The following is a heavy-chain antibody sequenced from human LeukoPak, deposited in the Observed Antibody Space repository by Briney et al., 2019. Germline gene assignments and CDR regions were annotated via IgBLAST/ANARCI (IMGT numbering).Heavy chain of an antibody. J-gene: IGHJ5*02. V-gene: IGHV3-30*18. CDR2: ISYDGSSK. Sequence: GRSLRLSCAASGFTFSSYGIHWVRQAPGKGLEWVAVISYDGSSKYYADSVKGRFTISRDNSKNTLYLQMNSLRAEDTAVYYCAKDLKDYDILTGYRTYNWFDPWGQGTLVTVSS. D-gene: IGHD3-9*01. CDR1: GFTFSSYG. CDR3: AKDLKDYDILTGYRTYNWFDP.